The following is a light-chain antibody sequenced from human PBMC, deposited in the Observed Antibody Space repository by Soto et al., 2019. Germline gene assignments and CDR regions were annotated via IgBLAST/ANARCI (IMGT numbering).Light chain of an antibody. V-gene: IGKV3-11*01. CDR1: QSVSSSY. J-gene: IGKJ1*01. CDR2: DAS. Sequence: IVMTQSPATLSVSPGERATLSCRASQSVSSSYLAWYQQKPGQAPRLLIYDASNRATGTPARFSGSGSGTDFTLTISSLEPEDFAVYYCQQRSNWTFGQGTKVDIK. CDR3: QQRSNWT.